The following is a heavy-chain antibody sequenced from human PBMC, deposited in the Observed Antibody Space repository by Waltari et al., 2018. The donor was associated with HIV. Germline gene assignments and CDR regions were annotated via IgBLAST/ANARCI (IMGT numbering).Heavy chain of an antibody. CDR1: GLSVGTTF. Sequence: ATGGVVVKPGGSVSSAGGVSGLSVGTTFVTWVRHSPGRVLEWVGTIYASGDRYSAASVRGRLFISRDDLGNRVYLQLNSVNFDDTASYFCTKGVRFYGPWSHGIPVTVSS. CDR2: IYASGDR. CDR3: TKGVRFYGP. D-gene: IGHD3-3*01. J-gene: IGHJ5*02. V-gene: IGHV3-53*05.